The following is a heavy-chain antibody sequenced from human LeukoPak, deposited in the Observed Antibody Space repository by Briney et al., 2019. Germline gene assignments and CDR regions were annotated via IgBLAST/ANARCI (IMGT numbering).Heavy chain of an antibody. J-gene: IGHJ4*02. CDR2: TYYRSKWYN. CDR3: ARMPPDSSGWYRD. Sequence: SQTLSLTCAISGDSVSSNSAAWDWLRQSPSRGLESLGRTYYRSKWYNDYAVSVKSRITINPDTSKNQFSLQLNSVTPEDTAVYYCARMPPDSSGWYRDWGQGTLVTVSS. D-gene: IGHD6-19*01. V-gene: IGHV6-1*01. CDR1: GDSVSSNSAA.